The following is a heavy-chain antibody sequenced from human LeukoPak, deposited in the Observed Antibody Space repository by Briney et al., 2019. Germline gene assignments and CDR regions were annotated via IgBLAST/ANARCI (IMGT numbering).Heavy chain of an antibody. J-gene: IGHJ4*02. CDR1: GSTFSSYG. CDR3: AKDLTGGRAATFDC. Sequence: GSLRLSCAASGSTFSSYGMHWVRQAPGKGLEWVAVISYDGSNKYYADSVKGRFTISRDNAKNSLFLQMNFLRAEDTALYYCAKDLTGGRAATFDCWGQGTLVTVSS. CDR2: ISYDGSNK. V-gene: IGHV3-30*18. D-gene: IGHD2-15*01.